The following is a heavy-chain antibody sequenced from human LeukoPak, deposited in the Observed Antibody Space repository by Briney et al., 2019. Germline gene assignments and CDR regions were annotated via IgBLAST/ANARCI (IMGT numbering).Heavy chain of an antibody. CDR3: ARGTRYYYDSSGYYGY. J-gene: IGHJ4*02. CDR1: GYTFTGYY. CDR2: INTNSGGT. V-gene: IGHV1-2*02. D-gene: IGHD3-22*01. Sequence: ASVKVSCKASGYTFTGYYMHWVRQAPGQGLEWMGWINTNSGGTNYAQKFQGRVTMTRDTSISTAYMELSRLRSDDTAVYYCARGTRYYYDSSGYYGYWGQGTLVTVSS.